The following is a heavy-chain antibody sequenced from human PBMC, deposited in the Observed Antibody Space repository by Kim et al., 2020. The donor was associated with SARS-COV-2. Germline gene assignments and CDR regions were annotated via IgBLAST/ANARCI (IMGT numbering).Heavy chain of an antibody. CDR2: IYSGGST. CDR3: ARDLGVYYDRRSPVWYFDL. D-gene: IGHD3-22*01. V-gene: IGHV3-53*01. CDR1: GFTVSSNY. Sequence: GGSLRLSCSASGFTVSSNYMSWVRQAPGKGLEWVSVIYSGGSTYYADSVKGRFTISRDNSKNTLYLQMNSLRAEDTAVYYCARDLGVYYDRRSPVWYFDLWGRGTLVTVSS. J-gene: IGHJ2*01.